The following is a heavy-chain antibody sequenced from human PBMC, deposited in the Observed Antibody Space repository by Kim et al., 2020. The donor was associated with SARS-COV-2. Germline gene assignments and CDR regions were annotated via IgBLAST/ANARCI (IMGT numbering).Heavy chain of an antibody. CDR2: IKQDGSEK. D-gene: IGHD2-21*01. Sequence: GGSLRLSCAASGFTFSSYWMSWVRQAPGKGLEWVANIKQDGSEKYYVDSVKGRFTISRDNAKNSLYLQMNSLRAEDTAVYYCAADPLGDAIDYWGQGTLVTVSS. V-gene: IGHV3-7*01. J-gene: IGHJ4*02. CDR3: AADPLGDAIDY. CDR1: GFTFSSYW.